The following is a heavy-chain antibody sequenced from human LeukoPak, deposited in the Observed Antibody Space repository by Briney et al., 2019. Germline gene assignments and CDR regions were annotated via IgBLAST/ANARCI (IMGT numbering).Heavy chain of an antibody. CDR3: ARQVWFGEFHFDY. Sequence: SETLSLTCTVSGDPISSSKYYWGWIRQPPGKGLEWIGSIDYSGSTYFNPSLESRVTISIDTSKNQFSLKVTSVIAADTAMYYCARQVWFGEFHFDYWGQGTLVTVSS. D-gene: IGHD3-10*01. V-gene: IGHV4-39*07. CDR2: IDYSGST. CDR1: GDPISSSKYY. J-gene: IGHJ4*02.